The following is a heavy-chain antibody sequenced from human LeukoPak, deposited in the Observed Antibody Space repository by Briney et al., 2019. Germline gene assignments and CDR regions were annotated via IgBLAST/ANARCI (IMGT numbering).Heavy chain of an antibody. CDR3: ARWARYCSSGSCYSWFDP. J-gene: IGHJ5*02. CDR2: MKLDGSEE. V-gene: IGHV3-7*01. CDR1: GFTFRSYW. D-gene: IGHD2-15*01. Sequence: GGSLRLSCAASGFTFRSYWMSWVRQAPGKGLEWVANMKLDGSEEYYVDSVKGRFTISSDNAKTSLYLQMNSLRVADTAVYYCARWARYCSSGSCYSWFDPWGQGTLVTVSS.